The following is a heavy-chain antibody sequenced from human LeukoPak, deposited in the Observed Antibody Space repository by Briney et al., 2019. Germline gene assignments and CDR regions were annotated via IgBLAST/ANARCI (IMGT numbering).Heavy chain of an antibody. D-gene: IGHD1-26*01. Sequence: AGGSLRLSCAASGFTFDDYAMHWVRQAPGKGLEWVSGISWNSGSIGYADSVKGRFTISRDNAKNSLYLQMNSLRAEDTALYYCARDPYSGNYGTYYYYYMDVWGKGTTVTISS. CDR1: GFTFDDYA. J-gene: IGHJ6*03. CDR2: ISWNSGSI. CDR3: ARDPYSGNYGTYYYYYMDV. V-gene: IGHV3-9*01.